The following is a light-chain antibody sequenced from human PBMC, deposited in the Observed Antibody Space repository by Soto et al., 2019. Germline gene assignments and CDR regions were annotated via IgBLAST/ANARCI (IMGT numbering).Light chain of an antibody. CDR3: QHSYITPRYT. Sequence: DIQITQSPSSLSASVGDRVTITCRASQSISSHLNWYQHKPGRPPRLLLFASYILEGGVPSRFSGSGYDTYFTLTIDSLQPEDVATYYCQHSYITPRYTFGQGTKVEI. V-gene: IGKV1-39*01. J-gene: IGKJ2*01. CDR2: ASY. CDR1: QSISSH.